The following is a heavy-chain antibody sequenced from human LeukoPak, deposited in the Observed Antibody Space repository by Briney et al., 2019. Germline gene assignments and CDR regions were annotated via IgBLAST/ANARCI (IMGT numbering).Heavy chain of an antibody. CDR3: AGGYSYGRGVDY. J-gene: IGHJ4*02. D-gene: IGHD5-18*01. CDR1: RFTLSTYS. CDR2: ISSSTSTI. Sequence: GGSLRLSCAASRFTLSTYSINWVRQAPGKGLEWVSYISSSTSTIYYADSMKGRFTISRDNAKNSLYLQMNSLRAEDTAVYYCAGGYSYGRGVDYWGQGTLVTVSS. V-gene: IGHV3-48*01.